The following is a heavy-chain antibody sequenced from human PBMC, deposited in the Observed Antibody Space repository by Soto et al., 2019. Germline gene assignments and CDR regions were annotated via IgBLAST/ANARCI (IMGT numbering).Heavy chain of an antibody. D-gene: IGHD4-17*01. J-gene: IGHJ5*02. CDR2: IYYSGST. CDR1: GVSISSGGYY. Sequence: QVQLQESGPGLVKPSQTLSLTCTVSGVSISSGGYYWSWIRQHPGKGLEWIGYIYYSGSTYYNPSHNIRVTISVDTSKYQFSLKLSSVTAADTAVYYCAKEVYGTGGFDPWGQGTLVTVSS. CDR3: AKEVYGTGGFDP. V-gene: IGHV4-31*03.